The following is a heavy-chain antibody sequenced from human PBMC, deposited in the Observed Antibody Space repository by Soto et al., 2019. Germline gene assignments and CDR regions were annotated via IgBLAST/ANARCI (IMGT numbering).Heavy chain of an antibody. J-gene: IGHJ3*02. V-gene: IGHV3-9*01. CDR1: GFNFNNYA. D-gene: IGHD3-22*01. CDR2: ISWTGGTI. Sequence: EVELVESGGGLVLPGGSLRLSCEASGFNFNNYAMHWVRQAPGKGLEWVSGISWTGGTIVYADFVKGRFTISRDKSKSSLYLEMNSLRPEDTALYYCAKDEIGVAGNSALDMWGQGTMVTVSS. CDR3: AKDEIGVAGNSALDM.